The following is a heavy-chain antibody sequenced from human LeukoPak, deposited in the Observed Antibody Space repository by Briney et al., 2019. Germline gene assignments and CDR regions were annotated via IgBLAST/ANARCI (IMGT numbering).Heavy chain of an antibody. V-gene: IGHV3-21*01. Sequence: PGGSLRLSCSASGFIFNTFGMNWVRQAPGKGLEWVSSITSTTTYTYYADSVKGRFTISRDNAKNSLFLQMNSLRAEDTAVYYCARGPSGYHNTGGQGTLVTVSS. CDR1: GFIFNTFG. CDR3: ARGPSGYHNT. CDR2: ITSTTTYT. D-gene: IGHD5-12*01. J-gene: IGHJ4*02.